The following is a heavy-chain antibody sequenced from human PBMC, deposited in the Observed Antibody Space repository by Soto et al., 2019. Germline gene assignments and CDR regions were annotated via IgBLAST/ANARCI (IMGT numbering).Heavy chain of an antibody. CDR1: GFSFSSYG. Sequence: EVQLLESGGGLVQPGGSLRLSCAASGFSFSSYGMNWVRLAPGEGLEWVSTVSPAGTTLYADSVRGRFTISRDNSKSTVDLQRNGLRVDDTAIYYCVRSWAYWGRGTVVTVSS. J-gene: IGHJ4*02. CDR3: VRSWAY. V-gene: IGHV3-23*01. CDR2: VSPAGTT. D-gene: IGHD6-13*01.